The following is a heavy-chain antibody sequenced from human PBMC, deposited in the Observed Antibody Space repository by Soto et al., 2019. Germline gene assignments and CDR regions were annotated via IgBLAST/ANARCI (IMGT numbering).Heavy chain of an antibody. CDR3: TTAVGVDPGWYYYYGMDV. CDR2: IKSKTDGGTT. CDR1: GFTFSNAW. V-gene: IGHV3-15*01. D-gene: IGHD2-8*01. Sequence: PGGSLRLSCAASGFTFSNAWMSWVRQAPGKGLEWVGRIKSKTDGGTTDYAAPVKGRFTISRDDSKNTLYLQMNSLKTEDTAVYYCTTAVGVDPGWYYYYGMDVWGQGTTVTVSS. J-gene: IGHJ6*02.